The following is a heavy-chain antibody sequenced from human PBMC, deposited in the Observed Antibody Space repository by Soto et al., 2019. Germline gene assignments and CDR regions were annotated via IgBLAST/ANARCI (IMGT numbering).Heavy chain of an antibody. V-gene: IGHV3-64*01. J-gene: IGHJ3*02. D-gene: IGHD2-21*02. Sequence: GGSLRLSCAASGFTFSSYAMHWVRQAPGKGLEYVSAISSNGGSTYYANSVKGRFTISRDNSKNTLYLQMGGLRAEDMAVYYCARVRSPGDFDHDAFDIWGQGTMVTVSS. CDR3: ARVRSPGDFDHDAFDI. CDR1: GFTFSSYA. CDR2: ISSNGGST.